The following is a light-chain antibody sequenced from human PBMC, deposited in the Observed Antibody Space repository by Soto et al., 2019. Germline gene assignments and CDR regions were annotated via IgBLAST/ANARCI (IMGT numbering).Light chain of an antibody. V-gene: IGLV2-11*01. J-gene: IGLJ1*01. CDR3: CSYAGTYTYV. CDR2: DVS. CDR1: SSDVGAYNY. Sequence: QSVLTQPRSVSGSPGQSDTISCTGTSSDVGAYNYVSWYQQHPGKAPKLMIYDVSKRPSGVPDRFSGSKSGDSASLTISGLQAEDEADYYCCSYAGTYTYVFGSGTKLTVL.